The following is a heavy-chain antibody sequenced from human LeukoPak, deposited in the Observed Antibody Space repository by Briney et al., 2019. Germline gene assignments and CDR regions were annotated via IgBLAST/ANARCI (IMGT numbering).Heavy chain of an antibody. CDR1: GFTFSSYA. Sequence: GGSLRLSCAASGFTFSSYAMSWVRQAPGKGLEWVSAISGSGGSTYYADSVKGRFTISRDNSKNTLYLQMNSLRAEDTAVYYCAKARGSQRYCSSTSCYGGDYWGQGTLVTVSS. CDR2: ISGSGGST. V-gene: IGHV3-23*01. CDR3: AKARGSQRYCSSTSCYGGDY. D-gene: IGHD2-2*01. J-gene: IGHJ4*02.